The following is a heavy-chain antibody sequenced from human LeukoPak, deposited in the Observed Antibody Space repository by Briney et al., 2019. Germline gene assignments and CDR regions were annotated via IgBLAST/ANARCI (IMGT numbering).Heavy chain of an antibody. CDR2: ISGDGGST. V-gene: IGHV3-43*02. CDR1: GFTFSSYA. J-gene: IGHJ4*02. CDR3: ALANLYDPFDY. Sequence: GGALRVSCGASGFTFSSYAMSWVRQAPGKGLEWVSLISGDGGSTYYADSVKGRFTISRDNSKNSLYLQMNSLRTEDTALYYCALANLYDPFDYWGQGTLVTVSS. D-gene: IGHD3-16*01.